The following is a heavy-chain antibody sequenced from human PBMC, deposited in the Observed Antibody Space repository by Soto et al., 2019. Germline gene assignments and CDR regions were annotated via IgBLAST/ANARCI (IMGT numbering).Heavy chain of an antibody. D-gene: IGHD1-26*01. Sequence: PSETLSLTCAVYGGSFSGYYWSWIRHPPGKGLEWIGEINHSGSTNYNPSLKSRVTISVDTSKNQFSLKLSSVTAADTAVCYCARGLWSGSYRILLRQKPKSIDYWGTGTLVTVSS. V-gene: IGHV4-34*01. J-gene: IGHJ4*02. CDR1: GGSFSGYY. CDR3: ARGLWSGSYRILLRQKPKSIDY. CDR2: INHSGST.